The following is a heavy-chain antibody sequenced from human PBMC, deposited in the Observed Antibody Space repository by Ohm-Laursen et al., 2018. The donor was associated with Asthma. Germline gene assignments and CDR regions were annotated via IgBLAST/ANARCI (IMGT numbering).Heavy chain of an antibody. CDR2: ITSYSSTT. D-gene: IGHD1-1*01. CDR1: GFTFSSYA. J-gene: IGHJ6*02. V-gene: IGHV3-48*01. CDR3: AVRTTSAGFDV. Sequence: SLRLSCAASGFTFSSYAMSWVRQAPGKGLEWVSYITSYSSTTYYADSVKGRFTISRDNAKNSLYPQMNSLRAQDTAVYYCAVRTTSAGFDVWGQGTTVTVSS.